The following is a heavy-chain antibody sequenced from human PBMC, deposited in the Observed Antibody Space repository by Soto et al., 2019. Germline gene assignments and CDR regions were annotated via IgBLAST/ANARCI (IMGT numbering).Heavy chain of an antibody. CDR3: AREPRLNIWGSYRYMYYFDY. CDR1: GSSISSGGYY. CDR2: IYYSGST. Sequence: QVQLQESGPGLVKPSQTLSLTCTVSGSSISSGGYYWSWIRQHPGKGLEWIGYIYYSGSTYYNPSLKSRVTISLDTSKNQFSLKLSSVTAADTAVYYSAREPRLNIWGSYRYMYYFDYWGQGTLVTVSS. D-gene: IGHD3-16*02. J-gene: IGHJ4*02. V-gene: IGHV4-31*03.